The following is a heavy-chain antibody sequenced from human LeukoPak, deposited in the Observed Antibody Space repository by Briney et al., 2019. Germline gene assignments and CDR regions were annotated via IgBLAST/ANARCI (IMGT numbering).Heavy chain of an antibody. V-gene: IGHV1-18*04. Sequence: ASVKVSCKASGYTFTSYYVHWVRQAPGQGLEWMGWISAYNGNTNYAQKLQGRVTMTTDTSTSTAYMELRSLRSDDTAVYYCARAYILTGYYLDYWGQGTLVTVSS. CDR3: ARAYILTGYYLDY. CDR2: ISAYNGNT. CDR1: GYTFTSYY. D-gene: IGHD3-9*01. J-gene: IGHJ4*02.